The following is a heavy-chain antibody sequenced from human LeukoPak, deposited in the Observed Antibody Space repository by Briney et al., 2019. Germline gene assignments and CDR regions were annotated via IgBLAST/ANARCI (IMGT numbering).Heavy chain of an antibody. J-gene: IGHJ5*02. V-gene: IGHV3-66*03. CDR1: GFIVSNYY. D-gene: IGHD4-17*01. CDR3: ARDRAVTQDWVEFDP. CDR2: IRDSGET. Sequence: PGGSLRLSCAGSGFIVSNYYMSWVRQAPGKGLEWVSLIRDSGETFYADSAKGRFTISRDNSKNTMYLQMNRLRVEDTAVYFCARDRAVTQDWVEFDPWGQGTLVTVSS.